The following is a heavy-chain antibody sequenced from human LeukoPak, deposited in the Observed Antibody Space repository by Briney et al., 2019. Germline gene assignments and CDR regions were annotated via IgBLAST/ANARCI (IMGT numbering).Heavy chain of an antibody. V-gene: IGHV4-4*07. CDR2: IYSSGST. D-gene: IGHD5-12*01. Sequence: SETLSLTCTVSGGSISGYYCSWVRQTAGKGLEWIGRIYSSGSTNYNPSLRSRVTMSVDTSKNHCSLRLSSVTAADTAVYYWAGHRHGYSGFADCWGQGTLVTVSS. CDR1: GGSISGYY. J-gene: IGHJ4*02. CDR3: AGHRHGYSGFADC.